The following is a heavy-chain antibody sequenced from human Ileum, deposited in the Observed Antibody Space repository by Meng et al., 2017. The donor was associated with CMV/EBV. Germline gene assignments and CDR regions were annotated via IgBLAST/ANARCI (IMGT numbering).Heavy chain of an antibody. J-gene: IGHJ4*02. CDR1: RFTFSTHV. Sequence: GESLKISCAASRFTFSTHVMHWVRQAPGKGLEWVALIWGDGSEKYYADPVKGRFTISRDNSKETLYLHMNSLRVEDTAVYYCAKASSGRYYFDYWGQGTLVTVSS. CDR2: IWGDGSEK. CDR3: AKASSGRYYFDY. V-gene: IGHV3-33*06. D-gene: IGHD6-19*01.